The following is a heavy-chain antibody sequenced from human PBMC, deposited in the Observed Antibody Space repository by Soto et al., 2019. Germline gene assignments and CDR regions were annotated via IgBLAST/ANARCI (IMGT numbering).Heavy chain of an antibody. CDR2: ISRGSDYI. CDR3: AKDSGCVNNACAYDP. CDR1: GFSFSDYT. Sequence: EVHLVESGGGLVKPGGSLRLTCAGSGFSFSDYTMNWVRRAPGKGLGRVSSISRGSDYIFYADTVKGRFTITRDNARNSLYLQMSSLRAEDTAVYYCAKDSGCVNNACAYDPWGQGTLVSVSS. D-gene: IGHD1-20*01. V-gene: IGHV3-21*01. J-gene: IGHJ5*02.